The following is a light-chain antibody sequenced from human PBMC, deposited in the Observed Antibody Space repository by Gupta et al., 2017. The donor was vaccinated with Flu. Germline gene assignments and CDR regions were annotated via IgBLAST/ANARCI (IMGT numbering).Light chain of an antibody. Sequence: QSALTQPASVSGSPGQSITISCTGTSSDVGGYNYVSWYQHHPGKAPKLMIYEVSNRPSGVSNRFSGSKSGNTASLIISGLQADDEADYYCNSFTSSSTLIFGGGTKLTVL. CDR3: NSFTSSSTLI. CDR2: EVS. J-gene: IGLJ2*01. V-gene: IGLV2-14*01. CDR1: SSDVGGYNY.